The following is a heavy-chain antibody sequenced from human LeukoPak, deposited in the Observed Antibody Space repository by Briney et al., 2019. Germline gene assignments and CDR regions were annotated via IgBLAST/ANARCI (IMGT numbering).Heavy chain of an antibody. D-gene: IGHD1-1*01. Sequence: ASVKVSCKASGGTFSSYAMSWVRQAPGKGLEWVSAISGSGGSTYYADSVKGRFTISRDNSKNTLYLQMNSLRAEDTAVYYCAKGGRKMTHDDYWGQGTLVTVSS. V-gene: IGHV3-23*01. J-gene: IGHJ4*02. CDR1: GGTFSSYA. CDR3: AKGGRKMTHDDY. CDR2: ISGSGGST.